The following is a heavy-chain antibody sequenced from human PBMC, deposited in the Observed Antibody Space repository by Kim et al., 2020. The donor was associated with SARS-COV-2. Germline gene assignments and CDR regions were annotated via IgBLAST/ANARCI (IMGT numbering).Heavy chain of an antibody. J-gene: IGHJ5*02. CDR1: GFTFSSYW. Sequence: GGSLRLSCAASGFTFSSYWMSWVRQAPGKGLAWVANIKQDGSEKYYVDSVKGRFTISRDNAKNSLYLQMNSLRAEDTAVYYCARDFITVRGSGTEVPNWFDPWGQGTLVTVSS. V-gene: IGHV3-7*01. D-gene: IGHD3-10*01. CDR2: IKQDGSEK. CDR3: ARDFITVRGSGTEVPNWFDP.